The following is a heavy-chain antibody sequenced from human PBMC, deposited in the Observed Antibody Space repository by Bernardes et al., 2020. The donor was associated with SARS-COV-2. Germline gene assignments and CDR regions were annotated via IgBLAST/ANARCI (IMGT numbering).Heavy chain of an antibody. CDR3: ARGSRYYDSSGYYYEGYDAFDI. CDR2: IYHSGST. J-gene: IGHJ3*02. CDR1: GGSISSGGYS. V-gene: IGHV4-30-2*01. Sequence: SETLSLTCAVSGGSISSGGYSWSWIRQPPGKGLEWIGYIYHSGSTYYNPSLKSRVTISVDRSKNQFSLKLSSVTAADTAVYYCARGSRYYDSSGYYYEGYDAFDIWCQGTMVTVSS. D-gene: IGHD3-22*01.